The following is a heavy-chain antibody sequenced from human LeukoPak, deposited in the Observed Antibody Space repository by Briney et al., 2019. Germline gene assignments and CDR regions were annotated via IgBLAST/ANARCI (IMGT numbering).Heavy chain of an antibody. CDR2: ISSSGSTI. D-gene: IGHD3-22*01. V-gene: IGHV3-48*03. CDR1: GFTFSSYE. CDR3: ARGSYYDSSGYPY. J-gene: IGHJ4*02. Sequence: GGSLRLSCAASGFTFSSYEMSWVRQAPGKGVEWVSYISSSGSTIYYADSVKGRFTISRDNAKNSLYLQMNSLRAEDTAVYYCARGSYYDSSGYPYWGQGTLVTV.